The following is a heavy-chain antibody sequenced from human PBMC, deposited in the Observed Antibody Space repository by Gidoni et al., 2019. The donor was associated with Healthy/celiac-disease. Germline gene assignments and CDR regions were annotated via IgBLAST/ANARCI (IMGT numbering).Heavy chain of an antibody. Sequence: QLQLQESGPGLVKPSEPLSLTCTVSGGSISSSSYYWGWIRQPPGKGLEWIGSIYYSGRTYYTPSRKSRVTIAVDTSKNQFPLKRSAVTAADTAVYYCARHYPLSVVVVVAATPGYMDVWGKGTTVTVSS. CDR2: IYYSGRT. D-gene: IGHD2-15*01. CDR1: GGSISSSSYY. V-gene: IGHV4-39*01. J-gene: IGHJ6*03. CDR3: ARHYPLSVVVVVAATPGYMDV.